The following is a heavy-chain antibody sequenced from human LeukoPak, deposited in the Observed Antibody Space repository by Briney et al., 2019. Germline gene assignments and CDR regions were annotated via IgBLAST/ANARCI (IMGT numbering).Heavy chain of an antibody. D-gene: IGHD6-19*01. V-gene: IGHV5-51*01. CDR3: ARKGGWYTGLDY. CDR2: INPDDSEI. J-gene: IGHJ4*02. Sequence: GESLKISCKGSGYSFTNYWIGWVRQTPGRGLEWMGIINPDDSEIKYSPSLQGQVTISADKSISTAYLQWSSLKASDTAMYYCARKGGWYTGLDYWGQGTLVTVSS. CDR1: GYSFTNYW.